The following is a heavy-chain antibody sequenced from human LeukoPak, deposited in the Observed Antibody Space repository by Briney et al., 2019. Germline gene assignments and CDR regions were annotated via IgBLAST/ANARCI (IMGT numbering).Heavy chain of an antibody. J-gene: IGHJ6*03. V-gene: IGHV4-59*01. CDR3: ARDSPYYYGSGSATYYMDV. CDR2: IYYSGST. D-gene: IGHD3-10*01. Sequence: SDTLSLTCTVSGGSISSYYWSWLRQPTGKGLEWIGYIYYSGSTNYNPSLKSRVTISVDTSKNQFSLTLSSVTAADTAVYYCARDSPYYYGSGSATYYMDVWGKGTTVTISS. CDR1: GGSISSYY.